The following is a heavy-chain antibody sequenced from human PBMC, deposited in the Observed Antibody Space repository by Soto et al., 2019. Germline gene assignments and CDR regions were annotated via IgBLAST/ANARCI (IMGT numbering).Heavy chain of an antibody. CDR3: ARAPTVTPHFDY. Sequence: GASVKVSCKASGYTFTGYYMHWLRQAPGQGLEWMGWINPNSGGTNYAQKFQGWVTMTRDTSISTAYMELSRLRSDDTAVYYCARAPTVTPHFDYWGQGTLVTVSS. J-gene: IGHJ4*02. CDR2: INPNSGGT. V-gene: IGHV1-2*04. D-gene: IGHD4-17*01. CDR1: GYTFTGYY.